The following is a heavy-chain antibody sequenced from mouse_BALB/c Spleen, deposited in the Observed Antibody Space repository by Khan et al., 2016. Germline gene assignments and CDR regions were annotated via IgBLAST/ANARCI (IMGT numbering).Heavy chain of an antibody. CDR1: GFNIKDYY. Sequence: VQLQQPGAELVRPGALVKLSCKASGFNIKDYYMHWVKQRPEQGLGWIGWIDPEKGNTLYDPKFQRKASKTADTSSDTAYLQLSSLTSKDTAVYYCALDGSWFAYWGQGTLVTVSA. CDR2: IDPEKGNT. J-gene: IGHJ3*01. CDR3: ALDGSWFAY. V-gene: IGHV14-1*02. D-gene: IGHD2-3*01.